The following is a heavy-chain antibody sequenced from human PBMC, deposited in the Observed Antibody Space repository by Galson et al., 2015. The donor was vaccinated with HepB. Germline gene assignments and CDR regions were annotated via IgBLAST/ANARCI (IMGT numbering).Heavy chain of an antibody. CDR3: SRGRFGTSSFYYFDS. Sequence: LRVSCAASGFTFRNYWLAWVGQAPGKGREWVANIKKDGREKYYGDSVGGRFTISRDDAKKSLYLQMNSLIADDTAVYYGSRGRFGTSSFYYFDSWGQGSVVAVSS. D-gene: IGHD6-6*01. CDR2: IKKDGREK. J-gene: IGHJ4*02. CDR1: GFTFRNYW. V-gene: IGHV3-7*04.